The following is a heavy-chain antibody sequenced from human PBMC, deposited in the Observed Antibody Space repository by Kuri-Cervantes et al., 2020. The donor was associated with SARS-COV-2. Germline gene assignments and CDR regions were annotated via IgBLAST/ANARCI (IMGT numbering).Heavy chain of an antibody. V-gene: IGHV1-2*02. J-gene: IGHJ5*02. CDR2: INPNSGGT. CDR3: ARARQGSSWYPYWFDP. CDR1: GYTFTGYY. Sequence: ASVKVSCKASGYTFTGYYMHWVRQAPGQGLEWMGWINPNSGGTNYAQKFQGRVTMTRDTSISTAYMELSGLRSEDTAVYYCARARQGSSWYPYWFDPWGQGTLVTVSS. D-gene: IGHD6-13*01.